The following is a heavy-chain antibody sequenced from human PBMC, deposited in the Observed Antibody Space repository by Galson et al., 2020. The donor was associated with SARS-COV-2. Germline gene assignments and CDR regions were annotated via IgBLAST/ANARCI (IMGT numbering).Heavy chain of an antibody. V-gene: IGHV4-34*01. CDR1: GGSLSDYY. CDR3: TRGDFDSRVMDV. J-gene: IGHJ6*02. Sequence: SQTLSLTCSVSGGSLSDYYWSWIRQSPGKGLEWIGEINHSGSTNYNPSLKSRVTISVDTSKNQFSLRLNSVIAADTAVYYCTRGDFDSRVMDVWGQGATVTVSS. CDR2: INHSGST. D-gene: IGHD3-3*01.